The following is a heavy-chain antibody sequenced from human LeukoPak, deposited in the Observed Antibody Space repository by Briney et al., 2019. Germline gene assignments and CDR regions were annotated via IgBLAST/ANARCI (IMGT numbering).Heavy chain of an antibody. V-gene: IGHV1-18*01. CDR2: ISPHNDNT. CDR3: ARVPSGVPAPYYYGMDV. D-gene: IGHD2-2*01. CDR1: GYTFTSYG. Sequence: ASVKVSCKASGYTFTSYGISWVRQAPGQGLEWMGWISPHNDNTDYAQNLQGRVTMTAGTSTNTVYMELRSLRSDDTAMYFCARVPSGVPAPYYYGMDVWGQGTTVIVSS. J-gene: IGHJ6*02.